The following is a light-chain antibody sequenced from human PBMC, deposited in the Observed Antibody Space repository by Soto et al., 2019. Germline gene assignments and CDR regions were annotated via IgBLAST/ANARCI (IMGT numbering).Light chain of an antibody. CDR3: HQFGISPYT. Sequence: EIVLTQSPGTLSLSPGERATLSCRASQSVSSDYILWFQQKPGQAPRLLIYGASYRAAGIPDRFGGSGSGTDFTLTISRLEPEDFAVYYCHQFGISPYTFGQGTKLEIK. J-gene: IGKJ2*01. CDR2: GAS. CDR1: QSVSSDY. V-gene: IGKV3-20*01.